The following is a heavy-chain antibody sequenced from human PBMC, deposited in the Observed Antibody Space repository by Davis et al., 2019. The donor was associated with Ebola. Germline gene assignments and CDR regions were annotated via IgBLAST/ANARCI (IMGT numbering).Heavy chain of an antibody. D-gene: IGHD5-12*01. CDR3: ASGWLRTYFDY. V-gene: IGHV6-1*01. CDR2: TYYNSKWFH. Sequence: HSQTLSLTCDISGDSVSSNSGAWNWIRQSPSGGLEWLGRTYYNSKWFHDYAPSVKTRITINADTSKNLFSLQLSSVTPEDTAVYYCASGWLRTYFDYWGQGALVTVSS. J-gene: IGHJ4*02. CDR1: GDSVSSNSGA.